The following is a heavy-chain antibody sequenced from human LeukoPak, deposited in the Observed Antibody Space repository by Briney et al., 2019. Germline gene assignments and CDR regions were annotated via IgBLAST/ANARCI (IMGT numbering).Heavy chain of an antibody. CDR1: GYSFTNYW. J-gene: IGHJ4*02. V-gene: IGHV5-51*01. CDR2: IHPGDSDI. Sequence: GESLKISCQCSGYSFTNYWIVWVRQMPGKGLEWMGIIHPGDSDIRYSPSFQGQVTLSADKSVNTAYLQWSSLKASDTAMYYCVKGTLVGGFDYWGQGTLVTVSS. CDR3: VKGTLVGGFDY. D-gene: IGHD3-10*01.